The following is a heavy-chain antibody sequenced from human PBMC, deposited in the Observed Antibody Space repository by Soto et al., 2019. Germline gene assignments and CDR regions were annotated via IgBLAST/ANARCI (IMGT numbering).Heavy chain of an antibody. CDR1: GPSISSYY. CDR3: ARRGFFDY. CDR2: IYSSGST. V-gene: IGHV4-59*08. D-gene: IGHD3-10*01. J-gene: IGHJ4*02. Sequence: ETLSLTCTLSGPSISSYYWSWIRQSPEKGLEWIGYIYSSGSTNYNPSFKSRVTMSVDTSKNHFSLKLSSVTAADTAVYYCARRGFFDYWGQGALVTVSS.